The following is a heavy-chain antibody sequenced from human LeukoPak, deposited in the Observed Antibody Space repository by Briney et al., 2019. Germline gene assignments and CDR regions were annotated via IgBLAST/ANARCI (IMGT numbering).Heavy chain of an antibody. Sequence: ASVKVSCRASGYTFTSYYMHWVRQAPGQGLEWMGIINPSGGSTSYAQKFQGRVTMTRDTSTSTVYMELSSLRSEDTAVYYCARGVDIVATNPGDSSGSIDYWSQGTLVTVSS. V-gene: IGHV1-46*01. CDR3: ARGVDIVATNPGDSSGSIDY. D-gene: IGHD5-12*01. CDR2: INPSGGST. J-gene: IGHJ4*02. CDR1: GYTFTSYY.